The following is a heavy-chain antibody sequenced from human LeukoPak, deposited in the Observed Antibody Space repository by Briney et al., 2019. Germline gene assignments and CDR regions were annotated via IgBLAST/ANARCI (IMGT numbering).Heavy chain of an antibody. Sequence: GGSLRLSCAASGFTFSSYSMNWVRQAPGKGLEWVSYISSSSSTIYYADSVKGRFTISRDNAKNSLYLQMNSLRAEDTAVYYCARDGYRRYCSSTSCYSENWSDAFDIWGQGTMVTVSS. CDR3: ARDGYRRYCSSTSCYSENWSDAFDI. CDR1: GFTFSSYS. J-gene: IGHJ3*02. D-gene: IGHD2-2*01. CDR2: ISSSSSTI. V-gene: IGHV3-48*01.